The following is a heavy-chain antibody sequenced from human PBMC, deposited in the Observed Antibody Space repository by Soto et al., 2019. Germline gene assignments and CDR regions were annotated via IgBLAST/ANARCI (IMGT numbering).Heavy chain of an antibody. V-gene: IGHV4-34*01. CDR3: ARQEEWGPPSYYFDY. J-gene: IGHJ4*02. D-gene: IGHD2-8*01. CDR2: INHSGST. CDR1: GGSFSGYY. Sequence: QVQLQQWGAGLLKPSETLSLTCAVYGGSFSGYYWSWIRQPPGKGLEWIGEINHSGSTNYNPSLKSRVTISVDTSKNQFSLKLSSVTAADTAVYYCARQEEWGPPSYYFDYWGQGTLVTVSS.